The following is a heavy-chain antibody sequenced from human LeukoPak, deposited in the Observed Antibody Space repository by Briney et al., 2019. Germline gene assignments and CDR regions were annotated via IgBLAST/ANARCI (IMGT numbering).Heavy chain of an antibody. CDR1: A. V-gene: IGHV3-9*01. D-gene: IGHD3-10*01. CDR3: ARGGFRAYYFDY. Sequence: PGRSLRLSCAASAMHWVRQAPGKGLEWVSGISWNSGSIGYADSVKGRFTISRDNAKNTLYLQMNSLRDEDTAVYYCARGGFRAYYFDYWGQGTLVTVSS. J-gene: IGHJ4*02. CDR2: ISWNSGSI.